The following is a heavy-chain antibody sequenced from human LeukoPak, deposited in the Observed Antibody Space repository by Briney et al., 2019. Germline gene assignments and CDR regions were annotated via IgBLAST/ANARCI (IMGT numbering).Heavy chain of an antibody. CDR3: ARALRGDGDYDYYYMDV. J-gene: IGHJ6*03. CDR1: GFTFSSYS. D-gene: IGHD2-21*02. CDR2: INWNGGST. V-gene: IGHV3-20*04. Sequence: GGSLRLSCAASGFTFSSYSMSWVRQAPGKGLEWVSGINWNGGSTGYADSVKGRFTISRDNAKNSLYLQMNSLRAEDTALYYCARALRGDGDYDYYYMDVWGKGTTVTVSS.